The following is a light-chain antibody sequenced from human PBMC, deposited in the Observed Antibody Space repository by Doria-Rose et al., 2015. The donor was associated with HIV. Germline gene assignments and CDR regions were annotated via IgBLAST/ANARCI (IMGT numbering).Light chain of an antibody. CDR1: QSLLYTSKNY. Sequence: TQPPESLGMSLGERATLNCKSNQSLLYTSKNYLAWYQQKPGQPPKLLIYWASTRQSGVPARFSGSGSGTDFTLTINSLEAEDVAVYYCQQYYDTPSFGPGTTVDIK. CDR2: WAS. CDR3: QQYYDTPS. J-gene: IGKJ3*01. V-gene: IGKV4-1*01.